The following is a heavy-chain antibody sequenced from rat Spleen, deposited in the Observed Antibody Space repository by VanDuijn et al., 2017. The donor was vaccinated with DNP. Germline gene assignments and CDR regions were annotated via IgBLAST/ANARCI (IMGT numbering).Heavy chain of an antibody. Sequence: QVQLKESGPGLVQPSQTLSLTCTVSGFSLTDYSVHWVRQPPGKGLEWIAAISSGGNTYYNSPLKSRLSISRDTSKSQVFLKMNSLQTEDTAIYFCTRGYTTAPDYWGQGVMVTVSS. CDR2: ISSGGNT. V-gene: IGHV2-19*01. CDR1: GFSLTDYS. D-gene: IGHD1-6*01. CDR3: TRGYTTAPDY. J-gene: IGHJ2*01.